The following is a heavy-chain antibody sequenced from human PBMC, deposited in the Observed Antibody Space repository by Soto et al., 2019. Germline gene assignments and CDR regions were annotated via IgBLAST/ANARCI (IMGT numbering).Heavy chain of an antibody. CDR3: ARDDCSGTSCYSDYYSYGMDV. CDR1: GFIFSNYW. J-gene: IGHJ6*02. CDR2: IKKDGSEK. D-gene: IGHD2-2*02. Sequence: PGGSLRLSCEASGFIFSNYWMNWVRQAPGKGLEWLANIKKDGSEKYYVDSAKGRFTISRDNAKNSLYLQMNSLRAEGTAVYFCARDDCSGTSCYSDYYSYGMDVWGQGTTVTVSS. V-gene: IGHV3-7*01.